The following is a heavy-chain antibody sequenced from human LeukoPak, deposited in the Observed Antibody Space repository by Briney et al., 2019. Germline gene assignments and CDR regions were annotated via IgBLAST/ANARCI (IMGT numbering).Heavy chain of an antibody. Sequence: SETLSLTCTVSGGSISSGSAYWSWIRQPAGKGLECIGRIYTSGSTNYNPSLKSRVTISVDTSKNQFSLKLSSVTAADTAVYYCARSYYDFWSGYANWFDPWGQGTLVTVSS. J-gene: IGHJ5*02. CDR3: ARSYYDFWSGYANWFDP. V-gene: IGHV4-61*02. D-gene: IGHD3-3*01. CDR2: IYTSGST. CDR1: GGSISSGSAY.